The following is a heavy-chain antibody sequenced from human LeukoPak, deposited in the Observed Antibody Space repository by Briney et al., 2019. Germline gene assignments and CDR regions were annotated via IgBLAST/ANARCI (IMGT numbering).Heavy chain of an antibody. V-gene: IGHV1-69*13. CDR3: ASAPYYYDSSGYPTHMDV. Sequence: ASVKVSCKASGGTFSSYAISWVRQAPGQGLEWMGGIIPIFGTANYAQKFQGRVTITADESTSTAYMELSSLRSEDTAVYYCASAPYYYDSSGYPTHMDVWGKGPRSPSP. CDR1: GGTFSSYA. CDR2: IIPIFGTA. J-gene: IGHJ6*03. D-gene: IGHD3-22*01.